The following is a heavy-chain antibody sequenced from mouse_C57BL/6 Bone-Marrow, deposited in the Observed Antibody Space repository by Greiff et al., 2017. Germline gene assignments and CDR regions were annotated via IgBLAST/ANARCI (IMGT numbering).Heavy chain of an antibody. J-gene: IGHJ2*01. V-gene: IGHV5-6*01. CDR1: GFPFSSYG. Sequence: EVKVVESGGDLVKPGGSLKLSCAASGFPFSSYGMSWVRQTPDTRLEWVATLSSGGSYTYYPDSVKGRFTLSRDNAKNTLYLQMSSLKSEDTAMYYCARLKGDVDYWGQGTTLTVSS. CDR2: LSSGGSYT. CDR3: ARLKGDVDY. D-gene: IGHD1-3*01.